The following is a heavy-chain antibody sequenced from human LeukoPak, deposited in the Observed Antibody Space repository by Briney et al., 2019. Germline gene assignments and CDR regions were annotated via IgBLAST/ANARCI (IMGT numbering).Heavy chain of an antibody. J-gene: IGHJ3*02. CDR3: ARDLSGRYAFDI. V-gene: IGHV3-48*02. Sequence: GGSLRLSCAASGFTVSSNYMSWVRLAPGKGLEWVSYISSSSSTIHYADSVKGRFTISRDNAKNSLYLQMNSLRDEDTAVYYCARDLSGRYAFDIWGQGTMVTVSS. D-gene: IGHD3-10*01. CDR1: GFTVSSNY. CDR2: ISSSSSTI.